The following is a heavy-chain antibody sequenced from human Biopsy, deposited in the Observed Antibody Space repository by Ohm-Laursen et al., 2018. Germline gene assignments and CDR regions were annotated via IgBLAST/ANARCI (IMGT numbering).Heavy chain of an antibody. CDR2: ISHTGYT. D-gene: IGHD4-23*01. J-gene: IGHJ1*01. Sequence: TLSLTCTVSGGSFTGHYCTWIRQPPGQGLEWIGHISHTGYTSYKSSLKSRVTISLDTSRKHFSLRLTSLAAADTAVYYCARGSNEYGGLYFPHWGQGTLVTVSS. V-gene: IGHV4-59*11. CDR3: ARGSNEYGGLYFPH. CDR1: GGSFTGHY.